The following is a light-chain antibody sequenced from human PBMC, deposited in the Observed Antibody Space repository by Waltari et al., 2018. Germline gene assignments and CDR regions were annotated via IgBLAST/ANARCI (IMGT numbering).Light chain of an antibody. V-gene: IGKV1-9*01. Sequence: DIQLTQSPSFLSASVGDRVTITCRASQGISSYLAWYQQEPGKAPKLLIYGASTLQSGVPSRFSGSGSGTEFTLTISSLQPEDFATYYCQQLHTYLLTFGGGTK. CDR2: GAS. CDR1: QGISSY. CDR3: QQLHTYLLT. J-gene: IGKJ4*01.